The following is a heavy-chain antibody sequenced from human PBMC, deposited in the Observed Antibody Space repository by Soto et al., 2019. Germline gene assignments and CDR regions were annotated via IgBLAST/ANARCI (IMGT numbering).Heavy chain of an antibody. CDR1: GYSFTSYW. CDR3: ARHGGYYYGSGSYSPMRLYYYGMDV. CDR2: IDPSDSYT. D-gene: IGHD3-10*01. Sequence: GESLKISCKGSGYSFTSYWISWVRQMPGKGLEWMGRIDPSDSYTNYSPSFQGHVTISADKSISTAYLQWSSLKASDTAMYYCARHGGYYYGSGSYSPMRLYYYGMDVWGQGTTVTVSS. V-gene: IGHV5-10-1*01. J-gene: IGHJ6*02.